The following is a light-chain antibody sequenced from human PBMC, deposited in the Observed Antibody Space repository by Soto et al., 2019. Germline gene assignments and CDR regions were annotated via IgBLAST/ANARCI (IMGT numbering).Light chain of an antibody. Sequence: DIQMTQSPSTLSASVGDRVTITCRASQSISNWLAWHQQKPGKAPKLLIYKASNLESGVPSRFSGSGSGTEFTLTISSLEPADFAVYYCQQRSNWPLTFGGGTKVDIK. J-gene: IGKJ4*01. CDR2: KAS. V-gene: IGKV1-5*03. CDR3: QQRSNWPLT. CDR1: QSISNW.